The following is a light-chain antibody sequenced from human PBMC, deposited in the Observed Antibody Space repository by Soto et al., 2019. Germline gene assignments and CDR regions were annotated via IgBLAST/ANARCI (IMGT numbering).Light chain of an antibody. CDR1: QSVSKN. V-gene: IGKV3-15*01. J-gene: IGKJ1*01. CDR3: QQYGNWWT. Sequence: EIVLTQFPATLSVSPGERATLSCRASQSVSKNLAWYQQKPGQAPRLLIYGASTRATGVPARFSGSGSGTEFTLTISSLQSEDFAVYFCQQYGNWWTFGQGTKVDIK. CDR2: GAS.